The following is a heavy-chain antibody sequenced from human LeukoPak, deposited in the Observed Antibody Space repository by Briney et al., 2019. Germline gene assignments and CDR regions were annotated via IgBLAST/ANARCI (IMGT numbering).Heavy chain of an antibody. J-gene: IGHJ4*02. CDR1: GFTFSSYS. Sequence: GGSLRLSCAASGFTFSSYSMNWVRQAPGKGLEWVSSISSSSSYIYYADSVEGRFTIPRDNAKNSLYLQMNSLRAEDTAVYYCARDVQTLYCTNGVCEVDYWGQGTLVTVSS. D-gene: IGHD2-8*01. CDR3: ARDVQTLYCTNGVCEVDY. V-gene: IGHV3-21*01. CDR2: ISSSSSYI.